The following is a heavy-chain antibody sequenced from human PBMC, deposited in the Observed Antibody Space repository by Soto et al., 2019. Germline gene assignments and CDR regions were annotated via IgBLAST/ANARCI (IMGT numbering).Heavy chain of an antibody. J-gene: IGHJ6*03. CDR1: EFTYNRYV. Sequence: GGAERLSGADSEFTYNRYVMYWVRHSPGKGLEWVAIISNDGSNKNYVDSVKGRFTISRDNSKNTLYLHMTTLTHEDTAVYFCGKGFFDEGYTYYM. CDR2: ISNDGSNK. CDR3: GKGFFDEGYTYYM. D-gene: IGHD3-9*01. V-gene: IGHV3-30*18.